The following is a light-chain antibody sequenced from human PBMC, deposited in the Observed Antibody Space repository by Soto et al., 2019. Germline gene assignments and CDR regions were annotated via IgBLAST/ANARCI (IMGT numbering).Light chain of an antibody. Sequence: QSALTQPASVSGSPGQSISISCTGTSSDVGSYDLVSWYQHHPGNAPKLLIFEVTKRPSGISDRFSGSKSGKTASLTISGLQPEDESDYYCCAFAGATLWVFGGGTKLTVL. CDR3: CAFAGATLWV. CDR1: SSDVGSYDL. V-gene: IGLV2-23*02. CDR2: EVT. J-gene: IGLJ3*02.